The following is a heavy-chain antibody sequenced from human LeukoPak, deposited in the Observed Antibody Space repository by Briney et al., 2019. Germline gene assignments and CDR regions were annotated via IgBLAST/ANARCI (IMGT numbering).Heavy chain of an antibody. CDR2: IYLRGTT. D-gene: IGHD3-10*01. J-gene: IGHJ6*04. V-gene: IGHV4-30-2*01. CDR3: ARDSGMVRGEAYYYNGMDV. Sequence: SESLSLTCAVSGASISSGGYSWSWLRQPPGRGLEWIGFIYLRGTTYSNPSLKRPVPISVDSSKNQFSLKLSSVTAADTDVYYCARDSGMVRGEAYYYNGMDVWGKGTTVTVPS. CDR1: GASISSGGYS.